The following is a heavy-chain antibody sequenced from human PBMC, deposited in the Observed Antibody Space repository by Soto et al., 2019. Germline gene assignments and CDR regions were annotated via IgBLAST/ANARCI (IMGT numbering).Heavy chain of an antibody. V-gene: IGHV1-18*01. Sequence: QVQLVQSGAEVKKPGASVKVSCKASGYSFTRYGISWVRQAPGQGLEWMGWISGYNANTNYPENLQGRVTMTTDTSTSTAYMEVRNLISDDTAGYYCARMGDDPYYYSGLDVWGQGTTVTVSS. CDR1: GYSFTRYG. J-gene: IGHJ6*02. D-gene: IGHD3-16*01. CDR2: ISGYNANT. CDR3: ARMGDDPYYYSGLDV.